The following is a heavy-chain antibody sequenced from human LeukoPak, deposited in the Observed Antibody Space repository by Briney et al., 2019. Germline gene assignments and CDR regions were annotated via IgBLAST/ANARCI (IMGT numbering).Heavy chain of an antibody. D-gene: IGHD2-2*01. CDR3: ARGSLGPAARGNYFDY. V-gene: IGHV4-34*01. CDR2: INHSGST. J-gene: IGHJ4*02. Sequence: SETLSLTCAVCGGSFSGYYWSWLRQPPGKGLEWIGEINHSGSTNYNPSLKSRVTISVDTSKNQFSLKLSSVTAADTAVYYCARGSLGPAARGNYFDYWGQGTLVTVSS. CDR1: GGSFSGYY.